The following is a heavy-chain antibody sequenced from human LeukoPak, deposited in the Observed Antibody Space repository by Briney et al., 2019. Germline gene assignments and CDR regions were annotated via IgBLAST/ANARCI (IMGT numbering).Heavy chain of an antibody. CDR3: ARVGSSSWYFDP. D-gene: IGHD6-13*01. V-gene: IGHV3-53*01. Sequence: PGGSLRLSCAASGFTVGSNYMSWVRQAPGKGLEWVSVIYSGGSTYYADSVKGRFTISRDNSKNTLYLQMNSLRAEDTAVYYCARVGSSSWYFDPWGQGTLVTVSS. CDR1: GFTVGSNY. J-gene: IGHJ5*02. CDR2: IYSGGST.